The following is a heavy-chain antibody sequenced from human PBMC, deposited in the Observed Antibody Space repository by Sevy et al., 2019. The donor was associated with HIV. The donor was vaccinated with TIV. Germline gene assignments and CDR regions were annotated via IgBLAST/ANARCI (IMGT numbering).Heavy chain of an antibody. D-gene: IGHD1-1*01. CDR1: GFTFSSSW. CDR3: ARGTRGTFDS. J-gene: IGHJ4*02. V-gene: IGHV3-74*01. Sequence: GESPKISCAASGFTFSSSWMHWVRQVPGKGLVWVSRINSDGGSLSYADSVKGRFTISRDNAKKTLYLQMNSLRAEDTAMYFCARGTRGTFDSWGQGALVTVSS. CDR2: INSDGGSL.